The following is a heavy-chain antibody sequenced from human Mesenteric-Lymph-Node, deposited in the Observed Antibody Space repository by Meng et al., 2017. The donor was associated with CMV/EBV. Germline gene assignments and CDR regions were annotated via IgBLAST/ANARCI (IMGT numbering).Heavy chain of an antibody. V-gene: IGHV3-30-3*01. CDR2: ISYDGGNK. D-gene: IGHD2-2*01. J-gene: IGHJ4*02. CDR1: GFTFSSYA. CDR3: ARADCSSTSCSLFDY. Sequence: GESLKISCAASGFTFSSYAMHWVRQAPGKGLEWVAVISYDGGNKYYADSEKGRFTISRDNSKNTLFLQMNSLRAEDTAVYYCARADCSSTSCSLFDYWGQGTLVTVSS.